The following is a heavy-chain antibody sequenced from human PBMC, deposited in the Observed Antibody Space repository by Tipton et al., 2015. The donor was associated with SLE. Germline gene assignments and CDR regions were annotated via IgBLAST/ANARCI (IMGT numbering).Heavy chain of an antibody. CDR3: AREGGRQQLVGY. CDR1: GGSFSGYY. J-gene: IGHJ4*02. D-gene: IGHD6-13*01. CDR2: IYHSGST. V-gene: IGHV4-34*01. Sequence: TLSLTCAVYGGSFSGYYWSWIRQPPGKGLEWIGSIYHSGSTYYNPSLKSRVTISVDTSKNQFSLKLSSVTAADTAGYYCAREGGRQQLVGYWGQGTLVTVSS.